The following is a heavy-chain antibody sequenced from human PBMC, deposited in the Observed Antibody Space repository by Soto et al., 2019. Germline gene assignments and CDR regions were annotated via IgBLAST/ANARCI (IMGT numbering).Heavy chain of an antibody. CDR2: ISARNGNT. CDR3: ARGRYGDY. J-gene: IGHJ4*02. Sequence: QVHLVQSGAEVKKPGASVKVSCKGSGYIFTTYGITWVRQAPGQGLERMGWISARNGNTNYAQKLQGRVPVTRDPSTSTAYMELRNLRSDDTAVYYCARGRYGDYWGQGALVSVSS. V-gene: IGHV1-18*01. CDR1: GYIFTTYG. D-gene: IGHD1-1*01.